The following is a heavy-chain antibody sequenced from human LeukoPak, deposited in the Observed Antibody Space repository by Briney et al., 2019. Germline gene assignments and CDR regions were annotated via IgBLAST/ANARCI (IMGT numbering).Heavy chain of an antibody. CDR1: GFTFSSHA. V-gene: IGHV3-23*01. Sequence: GGSLRLSCAASGFTFSSHAMSWVRQAPGKGLEWVSAISGSDDSTYYASSVKGRFTISRDNSKNTLYLQMNSLRAEDTAVYYCAKEPYDSSGYYDYWGQGTLVTVSS. CDR2: ISGSDDST. J-gene: IGHJ4*02. D-gene: IGHD3-22*01. CDR3: AKEPYDSSGYYDY.